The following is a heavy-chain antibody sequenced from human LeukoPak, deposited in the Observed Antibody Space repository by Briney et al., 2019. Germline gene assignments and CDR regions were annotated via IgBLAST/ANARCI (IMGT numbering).Heavy chain of an antibody. CDR3: ARDGGSYFGFDY. D-gene: IGHD1-26*01. Sequence: GGSLRLSCAASGFTFSSYWMNWVRQAPGKGLVWVSRIASDGSSTTYADSVKGRFSISRDNAKNTLYLQMNSLRVEDTAVYYCARDGGSYFGFDYWGQGTLVTVSS. J-gene: IGHJ4*02. CDR2: IASDGSST. V-gene: IGHV3-74*01. CDR1: GFTFSSYW.